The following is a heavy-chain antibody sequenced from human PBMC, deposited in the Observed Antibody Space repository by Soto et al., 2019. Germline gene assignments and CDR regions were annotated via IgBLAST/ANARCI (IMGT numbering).Heavy chain of an antibody. V-gene: IGHV1-46*01. D-gene: IGHD5-18*01. J-gene: IGHJ5*02. Sequence: DSVKGCCKTSRYAFTSYYIHLVRQAPGQGLEWMGIINPSGGSTSYAQKFQGRVTMTRYTSTSTVYMELSSLRSEDTAVYYCARDLPTTLVSGYSYGRPPFDPWGQGTMVTVSS. CDR2: INPSGGST. CDR1: RYAFTSYY. CDR3: ARDLPTTLVSGYSYGRPPFDP.